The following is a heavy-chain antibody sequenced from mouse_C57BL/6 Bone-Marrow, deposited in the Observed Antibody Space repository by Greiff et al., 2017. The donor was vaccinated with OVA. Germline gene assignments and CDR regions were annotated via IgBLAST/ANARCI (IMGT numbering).Heavy chain of an antibody. CDR3: TTYRY. J-gene: IGHJ2*01. Sequence: EVQRVESGAELVRPGASVKLSCTASGFTIKDDYMHWVKQRPEQGLEWIGWIDPENGDTEYASKLQGKATITADTSSNTAYLQLSSLTSEDTAVYYCTTYRYWGQGTTLTVSS. V-gene: IGHV14-4*01. CDR2: IDPENGDT. CDR1: GFTIKDDY.